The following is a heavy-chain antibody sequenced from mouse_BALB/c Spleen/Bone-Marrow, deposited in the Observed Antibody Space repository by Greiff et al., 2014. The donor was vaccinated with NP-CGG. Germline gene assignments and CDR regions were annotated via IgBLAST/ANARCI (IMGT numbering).Heavy chain of an antibody. D-gene: IGHD3-3*01. J-gene: IGHJ2*01. Sequence: ESGPSLVKPSQTQSLTCSVTGDSITNAYWNWIRKFPGNKIDYMGYISYSGNTYYNPSLKSRISITRDTSKNQFYLQLNSVTTEDTATYFCARGTGYYFDYWAKAPLSRSP. CDR1: GDSITNAY. V-gene: IGHV3-8*02. CDR2: ISYSGNT. CDR3: ARGTGYYFDY.